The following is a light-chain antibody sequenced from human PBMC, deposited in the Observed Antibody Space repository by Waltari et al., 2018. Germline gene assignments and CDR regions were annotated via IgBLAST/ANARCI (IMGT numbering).Light chain of an antibody. CDR3: QSYDTSLSVV. Sequence: QSVLPQPPSVSGAPGQRVTISCTGSGPNIGAGSDVPWYQHLPRAAPKLPIYGSSSRPLGVPDRFFGSTSGTSASLAITGLQAEDEGDYYCQSYDTSLSVVFGGGTKLTVL. V-gene: IGLV1-40*01. CDR2: GSS. J-gene: IGLJ3*02. CDR1: GPNIGAGSD.